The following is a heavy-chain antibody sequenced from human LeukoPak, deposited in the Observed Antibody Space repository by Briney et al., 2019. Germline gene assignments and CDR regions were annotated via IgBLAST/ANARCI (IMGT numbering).Heavy chain of an antibody. CDR3: ARDIDDVGDLLDF. D-gene: IGHD1-26*01. CDR2: INYNWRT. V-gene: IGHV4-39*07. J-gene: IGHJ4*02. CDR1: DDSISSNRYF. Sequence: SETLSLTCTISDDSISSNRYFWAWIRQPPGGGLEWIASINYNWRTYYNPSLKSRLTISIDTAKRQFSLKLTSVTAADTALYYCARDIDDVGDLLDFWGQGTLVTVSS.